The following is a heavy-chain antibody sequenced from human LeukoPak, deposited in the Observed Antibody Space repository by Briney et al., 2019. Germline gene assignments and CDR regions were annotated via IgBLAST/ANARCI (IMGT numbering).Heavy chain of an antibody. CDR2: INHSGST. V-gene: IGHV4-34*01. CDR3: ARKFGVARNRFDY. J-gene: IGHJ4*02. D-gene: IGHD3-10*01. CDR1: GGSFSGYY. Sequence: SETLSLTCAVYGGSFSGYYWSWIRQPPGKGLEWIGEINHSGSTNYNPSLKSRVTISVDTSKNQFSLKLSSVTAADTAVYYCARKFGVARNRFDYWGQGTLVTVSS.